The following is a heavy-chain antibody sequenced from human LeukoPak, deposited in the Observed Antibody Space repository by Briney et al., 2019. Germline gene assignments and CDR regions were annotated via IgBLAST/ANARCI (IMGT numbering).Heavy chain of an antibody. D-gene: IGHD3-22*01. Sequence: KPSETLSLTCAVYGGSFSGYYWSWIRQPPGKGLEWIGEINHSGSTNYNPSLKSRVTISVDTSKNQFSLKLSSVTAADTAVYYCAREGDSSGYYHGDSQHWGQGTLVTVSS. CDR2: INHSGST. J-gene: IGHJ1*01. V-gene: IGHV4-34*01. CDR1: GGSFSGYY. CDR3: AREGDSSGYYHGDSQH.